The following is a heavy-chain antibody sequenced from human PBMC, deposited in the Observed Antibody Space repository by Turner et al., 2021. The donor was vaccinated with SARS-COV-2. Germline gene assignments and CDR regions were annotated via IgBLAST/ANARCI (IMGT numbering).Heavy chain of an antibody. D-gene: IGHD5-18*01. CDR1: GGSISSSSYY. CDR3: ASTVWLRGAFDI. V-gene: IGHV4-39*01. Sequence: QLQLLESGPGLVKPSESLSLTCAVSGGSISSSSYYWGWIRQPPGKGREWIGRIYYSGSAYYNPSLKCRVTTSVDTSKNQFSLKMSSVTAADTAVYYCASTVWLRGAFDIWGQGTMVTVSS. CDR2: IYYSGSA. J-gene: IGHJ3*02.